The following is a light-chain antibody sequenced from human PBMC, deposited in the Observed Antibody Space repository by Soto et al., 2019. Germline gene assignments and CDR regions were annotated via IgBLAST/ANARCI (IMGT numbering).Light chain of an antibody. V-gene: IGKV3D-15*01. Sequence: EIVMTQSPATLSVSPGERATLSCRASQSISSNLAWYQQKPGQAPRLLIYGESTRATGIPARFSGSGSGTEVTLTISSLQSEDFAVYYCQQYNNWPPWTFGQGTKVEIK. CDR1: QSISSN. CDR2: GES. CDR3: QQYNNWPPWT. J-gene: IGKJ1*01.